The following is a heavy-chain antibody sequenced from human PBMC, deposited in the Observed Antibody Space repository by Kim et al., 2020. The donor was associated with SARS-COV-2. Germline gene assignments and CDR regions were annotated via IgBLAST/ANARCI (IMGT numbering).Heavy chain of an antibody. CDR3: ARGGRSNWFDP. D-gene: IGHD3-16*01. CDR2: ISSTGTTI. V-gene: IGHV3-11*01. CDR1: GFTFSDNH. J-gene: IGHJ5*02. Sequence: GGSLRLSCAASGFTFSDNHMSWIRQAPGKGLQWLSYISSTGTTIFYADSVKGRFTISRDNAKNSLSLQMNSLRAEDTAIYYCARGGRSNWFDPWGQGTLGTVYS.